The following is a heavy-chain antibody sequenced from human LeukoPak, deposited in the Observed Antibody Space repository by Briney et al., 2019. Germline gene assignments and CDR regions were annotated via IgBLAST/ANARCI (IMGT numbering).Heavy chain of an antibody. CDR2: ISYDGSYK. Sequence: PGGSLRLSCAASGFTFSSYAMHWVRQAPGKGLEWVALISYDGSYKYYADSVKGRFTISRDNSKNTLYLQMNSLRADDTAVYYCARAPSYSGSYLRDDYWGQGTLVTVSS. D-gene: IGHD1-26*01. J-gene: IGHJ4*02. V-gene: IGHV3-30*04. CDR3: ARAPSYSGSYLRDDY. CDR1: GFTFSSYA.